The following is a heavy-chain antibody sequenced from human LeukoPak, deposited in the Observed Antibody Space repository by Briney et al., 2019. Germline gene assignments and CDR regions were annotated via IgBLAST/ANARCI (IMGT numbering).Heavy chain of an antibody. D-gene: IGHD6-13*01. V-gene: IGHV1-2*02. J-gene: IGHJ5*02. CDR3: ARATGYSSRKRFDP. CDR1: GYTFTGYY. Sequence: GASVKVSCKASGYTFTGYYMHWVRQAPGQGLEWMGWINPNSGDTNYAQKFQGRVTMTRDKSISTAYMELSRLRSDDTAVYYCARATGYSSRKRFDPWGQGTLVTVSS. CDR2: INPNSGDT.